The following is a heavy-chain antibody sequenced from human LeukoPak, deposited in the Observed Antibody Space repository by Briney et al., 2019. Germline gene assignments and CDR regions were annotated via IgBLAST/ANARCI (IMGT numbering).Heavy chain of an antibody. CDR2: ISWNSGSI. Sequence: GRSLRLSCAASGFTFDDYAMHWVRQAPGKGLEWVSGISWNSGSIGYADSVKGRFTISRDNAKNSLYLQMNSLRAEDTAVYYCAKDNLPLGYWGQGTLVTVSS. V-gene: IGHV3-9*01. CDR1: GFTFDDYA. CDR3: AKDNLPLGY. J-gene: IGHJ4*02. D-gene: IGHD7-27*01.